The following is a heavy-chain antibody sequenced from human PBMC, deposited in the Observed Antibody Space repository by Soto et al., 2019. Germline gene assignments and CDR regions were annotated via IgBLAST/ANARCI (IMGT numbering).Heavy chain of an antibody. D-gene: IGHD1-26*01. CDR3: ARDHSGSASGFFDY. CDR2: IYYSGST. Sequence: TLSLTCTVSGGSISSYYWSWIRQPPGKGLEWIGYIYYSGSTNYNPSLKSRVTISVDTSKNQFSLKLSSVTAADTAVYYCARDHSGSASGFFDYWGQGTLVTVSS. V-gene: IGHV4-59*01. CDR1: GGSISSYY. J-gene: IGHJ4*02.